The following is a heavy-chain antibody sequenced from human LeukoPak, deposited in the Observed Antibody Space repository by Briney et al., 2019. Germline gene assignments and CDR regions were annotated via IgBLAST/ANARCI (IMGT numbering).Heavy chain of an antibody. CDR3: ARAIPGIVVVVAANLPYFDY. J-gene: IGHJ4*02. CDR2: INPNSGGT. Sequence: ASVKVSCKASGYTFTGYYMHWVRQAPGQGLEWMGWINPNSGGTNYAQKFQGRVTMTRDTSISTAYMELSRLRSDDTAVYYCARAIPGIVVVVAANLPYFDYWGQGTLVTVSS. V-gene: IGHV1-2*02. D-gene: IGHD2-15*01. CDR1: GYTFTGYY.